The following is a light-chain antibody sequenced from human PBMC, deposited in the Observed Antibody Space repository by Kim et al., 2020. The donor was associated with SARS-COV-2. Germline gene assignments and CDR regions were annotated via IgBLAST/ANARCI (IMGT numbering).Light chain of an antibody. Sequence: ASVADRVTITCRASQDIANSLAWYQQKPGTVPKVLIYGASTLQSGVPSRFSGSGSGTEFTLTIGSLQTEDVATYYCQKYNSAPWTFGPGTKVDIK. V-gene: IGKV1-27*01. CDR2: GAS. J-gene: IGKJ1*01. CDR3: QKYNSAPWT. CDR1: QDIANS.